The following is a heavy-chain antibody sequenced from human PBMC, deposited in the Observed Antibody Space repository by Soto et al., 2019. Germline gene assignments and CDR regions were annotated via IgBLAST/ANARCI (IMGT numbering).Heavy chain of an antibody. V-gene: IGHV1-18*01. D-gene: IGHD4-17*01. J-gene: IGHJ6*02. Sequence: QVQLVQSGAEVKKPGASVKVSCKASGYTFTSYGISWVRQAPGQGLEWMGWISAYNGNTNYAQKLQGRVTMTTDTCTSTAYMELRSLRSDDTAVYYCARYHGDYYYYYGMDVWGQGTTVTVSS. CDR1: GYTFTSYG. CDR3: ARYHGDYYYYYGMDV. CDR2: ISAYNGNT.